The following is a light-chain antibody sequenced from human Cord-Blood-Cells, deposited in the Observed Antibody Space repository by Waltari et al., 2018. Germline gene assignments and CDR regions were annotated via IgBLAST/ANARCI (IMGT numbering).Light chain of an antibody. CDR3: QKYNNLPLT. CDR2: EAS. Sequence: DIQMTQSPSSLSASVVDIVTITSQASPNISSYLNWYQHKPGKTPKLLIYEASNLETRVPSRCSGSGSGADFTFTISSLQPEDIATYYCQKYNNLPLTFGGGTKVEIK. J-gene: IGKJ4*01. CDR1: PNISSY. V-gene: IGKV1-33*01.